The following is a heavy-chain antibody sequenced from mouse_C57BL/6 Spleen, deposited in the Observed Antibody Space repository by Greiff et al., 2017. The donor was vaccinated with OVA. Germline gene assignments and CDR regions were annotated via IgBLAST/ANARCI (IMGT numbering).Heavy chain of an antibody. CDR3: ARNWDGDYYAMDY. Sequence: QVQLKESGPGLVQPSQRLSITCTVSGFSLTSYGVHWVRQSPGKGLEWLGVIWSGGSTDYNAAFISRLSISKDNSKSQVFFKMNSLQADDTAIYYCARNWDGDYYAMDYWGQGTSVTVSS. J-gene: IGHJ4*01. CDR2: IWSGGST. CDR1: GFSLTSYG. D-gene: IGHD4-1*01. V-gene: IGHV2-2*01.